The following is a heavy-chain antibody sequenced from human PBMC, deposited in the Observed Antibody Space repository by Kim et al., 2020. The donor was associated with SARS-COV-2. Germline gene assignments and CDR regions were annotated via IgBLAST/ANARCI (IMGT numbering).Heavy chain of an antibody. CDR1: GGSISSGDYY. CDR2: IYYSGST. D-gene: IGHD3-3*01. Sequence: SETLSLTCTVSGGSISSGDYYWSWIRQPPGKGLEWIGYIYYSGSTYYNPSLKSRVTISVDTSKNQFSLKLSSVTAADTAVYYCARDPLRGFTIFGVGISGVGMDVGGQGTTVTVSS. V-gene: IGHV4-30-4*01. J-gene: IGHJ6*02. CDR3: ARDPLRGFTIFGVGISGVGMDV.